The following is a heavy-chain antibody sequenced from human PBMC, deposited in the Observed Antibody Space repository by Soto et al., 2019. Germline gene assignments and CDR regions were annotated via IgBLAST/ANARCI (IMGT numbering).Heavy chain of an antibody. CDR2: ISYDGSNK. J-gene: IGHJ6*02. CDR1: GFTFSSYA. V-gene: IGHV3-30-3*01. Sequence: GGSLRLSCAASGFTFSSYAMHWVRQAPGKGLEWVAVISYDGSNKYYADSVKGRFTISRDNSKNTLYLQMNSLRAEDTAVYYCARDNTLGGRFVRKYYYYYYGMDVWGQGTTVTVSS. CDR3: ARDNTLGGRFVRKYYYYYYGMDV. D-gene: IGHD3-16*01.